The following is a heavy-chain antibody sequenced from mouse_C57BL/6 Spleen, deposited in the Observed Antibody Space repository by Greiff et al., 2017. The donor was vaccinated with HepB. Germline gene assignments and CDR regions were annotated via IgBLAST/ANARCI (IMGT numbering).Heavy chain of an antibody. Sequence: VQLQESGAELVKPGASVKISCKASGYAFSSYWMNWVKQRPGKALEWIGQIYPGDGDTNYNGKFKGKATLTADKSSSTAYMQLSSLTSEDSAVYFCAREAIYIFAYWGQGTLVTVSA. CDR1: GYAFSSYW. CDR2: IYPGDGDT. V-gene: IGHV1-80*01. J-gene: IGHJ3*01. CDR3: AREAIYIFAY. D-gene: IGHD3-2*02.